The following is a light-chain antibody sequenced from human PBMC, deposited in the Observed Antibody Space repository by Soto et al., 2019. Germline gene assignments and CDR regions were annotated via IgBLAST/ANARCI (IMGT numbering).Light chain of an antibody. Sequence: EIVMTQSPATLSVSPGERATLSCRASQSVSSNLAWYQQKPGQAPRLLIYGASTRAAGIPARFSGSGSGTEFTLTISRLEPEDFAAYYCQQYGSSPITFGQGTRLEIK. J-gene: IGKJ5*01. CDR3: QQYGSSPIT. CDR1: QSVSSN. V-gene: IGKV3-15*01. CDR2: GAS.